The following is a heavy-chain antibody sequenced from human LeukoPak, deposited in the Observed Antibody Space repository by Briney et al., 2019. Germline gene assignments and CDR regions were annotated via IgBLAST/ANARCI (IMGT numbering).Heavy chain of an antibody. J-gene: IGHJ4*02. V-gene: IGHV3-48*03. D-gene: IGHD2/OR15-2a*01. CDR3: ARDPFYPRRHDY. CDR2: ISSSGSTI. Sequence: GGSLRLSCAASGFTFSSYEMNWVRQAPGKGLEWVSYISSSGSTIYYADSVKGRFTISRDNAKNSLYLQMNSLRAEDTAVYYCARDPFYPRRHDYWGQGTLVTVSS. CDR1: GFTFSSYE.